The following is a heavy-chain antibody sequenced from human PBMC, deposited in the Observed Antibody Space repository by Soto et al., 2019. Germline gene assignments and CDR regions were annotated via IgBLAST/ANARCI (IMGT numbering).Heavy chain of an antibody. V-gene: IGHV3-30*18. CDR2: ISYDGSNK. Sequence: GGSLRLSCAASGFTFSSYGMHWVRQAPGKGLEWVAVISYDGSNKYYADSVKGRFTISRDNSKNTLYLQMNSLRAEDTAVYYCAKVEVQYYDFWSGYFPYGMDVWGQGPTVTVS. D-gene: IGHD3-3*01. CDR1: GFTFSSYG. J-gene: IGHJ6*02. CDR3: AKVEVQYYDFWSGYFPYGMDV.